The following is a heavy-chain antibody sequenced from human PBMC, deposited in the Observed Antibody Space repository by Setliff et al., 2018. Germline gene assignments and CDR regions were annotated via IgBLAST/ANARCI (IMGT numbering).Heavy chain of an antibody. CDR1: GFTFSGYA. J-gene: IGHJ4*02. Sequence: QPGGSLRLSCAASGFTFSGYAMHWVRQAPGKGLEYVSAISSNGGSTYYADSVKGRFTISRDNSKNTLYLQMNSLRAEDTAVYYCGNKGSSDYYDYWGQGTLVTVSS. V-gene: IGHV3-64*04. CDR2: ISSNGGST. CDR3: GNKGSSDYYDY. D-gene: IGHD2-2*01.